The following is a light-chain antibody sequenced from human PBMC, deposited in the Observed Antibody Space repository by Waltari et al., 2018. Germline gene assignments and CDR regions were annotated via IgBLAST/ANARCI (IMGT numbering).Light chain of an antibody. J-gene: IGLJ2*01. CDR3: CSYAGITTLVL. Sequence: QSALIQPASVSGSPGQSLTIPCTGPSRYVGNYTPVSWYQQHPGEAPQPMIFEASQRPSGVSNRFSGSKSGNTASLTISGLQAEDEADYYCCSYAGITTLVLFGGGTKLTVL. CDR1: SRYVGNYTP. CDR2: EAS. V-gene: IGLV2-23*01.